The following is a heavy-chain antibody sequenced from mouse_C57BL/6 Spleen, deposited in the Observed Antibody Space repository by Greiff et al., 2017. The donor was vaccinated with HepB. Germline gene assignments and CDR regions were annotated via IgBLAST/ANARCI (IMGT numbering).Heavy chain of an antibody. D-gene: IGHD1-1*01. V-gene: IGHV1-64*01. Sequence: QVQLQQPGAELVKPGASVKLSCKASGYTFTSYWMHRVKQRPGQGLEWIGMIHPNSGSTNYNEKFKSKATLTVDKSSSTAYMQLSSLTSEDSAVYYCARVTTVGFDYWGQGTTLTVSS. J-gene: IGHJ2*01. CDR3: ARVTTVGFDY. CDR1: GYTFTSYW. CDR2: IHPNSGST.